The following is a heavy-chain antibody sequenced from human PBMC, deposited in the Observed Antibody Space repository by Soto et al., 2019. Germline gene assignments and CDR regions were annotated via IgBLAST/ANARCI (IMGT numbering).Heavy chain of an antibody. CDR3: AKDGFDGLDYYGMDV. Sequence: QVQLVESGGGVVQPGRSLRLSCAASGFTFSSYGMHWVRQAPGKGLEWVAVISYDGSNKYYADSVKGRFTISRDNSKNTLYLQMNSLRAEDTAVYHCAKDGFDGLDYYGMDVWGQGTTVTVSS. CDR2: ISYDGSNK. J-gene: IGHJ6*02. CDR1: GFTFSSYG. V-gene: IGHV3-30*18. D-gene: IGHD3-16*01.